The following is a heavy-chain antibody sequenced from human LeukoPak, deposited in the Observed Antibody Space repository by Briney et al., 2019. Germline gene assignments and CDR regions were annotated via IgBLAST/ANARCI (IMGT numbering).Heavy chain of an antibody. D-gene: IGHD2-8*01. J-gene: IGHJ3*02. CDR2: ISGSGIK. Sequence: PGGTLRLSCAASRFTFSSYEMNWVRQAPGKGLEWFSYISGSGIKYYAGSGKGRFTISRDNAKNSLYLPMNSLRVEDTAVYYCAREDTGVAFDIWGQGTTVAV. CDR3: AREDTGVAFDI. V-gene: IGHV3-48*03. CDR1: RFTFSSYE.